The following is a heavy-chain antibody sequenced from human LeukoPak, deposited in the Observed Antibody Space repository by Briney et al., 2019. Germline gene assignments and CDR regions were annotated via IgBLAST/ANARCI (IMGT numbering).Heavy chain of an antibody. Sequence: PWETLSLTCTVSGASISDDCWSWIRQPGGKGLEWIGRIYSSGASDIQPSFQSRVTISVDTSKNQVFLRLTSVTAAATAVYFCAREKSVRGWHADSWGQGTLVTVSS. J-gene: IGHJ4*02. CDR1: GASISDDC. V-gene: IGHV4-4*07. CDR3: AREKSVRGWHADS. D-gene: IGHD6-19*01. CDR2: IYSSGAS.